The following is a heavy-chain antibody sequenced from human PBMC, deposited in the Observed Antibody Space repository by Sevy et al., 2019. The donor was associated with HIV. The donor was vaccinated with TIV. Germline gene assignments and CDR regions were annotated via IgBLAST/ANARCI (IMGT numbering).Heavy chain of an antibody. V-gene: IGHV3-23*01. CDR2: FSFGCGRI. J-gene: IGHJ4*02. CDR1: GFTFSKYS. CDR3: AREGCTKPHDY. Sequence: GGSLRLSCEASGFTFSKYSMSWVRQAPGKGLEWVSTFSFGCGRINYADSVKGRFTISREDSKNTRYLQMNSLRAEDTAVYYCAREGCTKPHDYWGQGTLVTVSS. D-gene: IGHD2-8*01.